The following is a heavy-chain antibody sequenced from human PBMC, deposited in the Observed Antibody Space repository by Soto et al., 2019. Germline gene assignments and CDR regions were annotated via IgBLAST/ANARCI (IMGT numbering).Heavy chain of an antibody. CDR1: GFTFTSSA. D-gene: IGHD3-9*01. V-gene: IGHV1-58*01. CDR2: VVGGSGNT. J-gene: IGHJ6*02. Sequence: VKGSWNASGFTFTSSAAPWVRQPRGPRPEWIGWVVGGSGNTNYGQKSPERVTSTGGMATSTAYMELSSLRSEDTAVYYWAADPHVGARYFDCSRYYYGMDVWGQGTTVTVSS. CDR3: AADPHVGARYFDCSRYYYGMDV.